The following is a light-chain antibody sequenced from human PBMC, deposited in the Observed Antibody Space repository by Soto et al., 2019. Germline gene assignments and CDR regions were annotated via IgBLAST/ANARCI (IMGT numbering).Light chain of an antibody. J-gene: IGKJ5*01. Sequence: EIVMTQSPATLSVSPGLRATLTCRASQRVRRNVAWYQQKPGQAPRHHTYGAYTRATGIPARFSDSGYGTEFTHTLSRPQSEEIEVYCCQQYNNWLITFGQGTPWEI. CDR1: QRVRRN. CDR2: GAY. V-gene: IGKV3-15*01. CDR3: QQYNNWLIT.